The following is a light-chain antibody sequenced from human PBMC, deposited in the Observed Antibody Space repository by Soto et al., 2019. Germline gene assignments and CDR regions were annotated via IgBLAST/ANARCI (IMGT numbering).Light chain of an antibody. Sequence: QSVLTQPPSVSGTPGQRVTISCSGSSSNIGSNTVNWYQQLPGTAPKLLMYNNNQRPSGVPDRFSGSKSSTSAALAISGLQSEDEADYYCAAWDDRLNGPVVFGGGTKVTVL. CDR1: SSNIGSNT. J-gene: IGLJ2*01. CDR3: AAWDDRLNGPVV. CDR2: NNN. V-gene: IGLV1-44*01.